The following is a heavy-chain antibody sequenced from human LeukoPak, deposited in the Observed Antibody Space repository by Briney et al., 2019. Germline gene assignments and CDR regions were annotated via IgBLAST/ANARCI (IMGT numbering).Heavy chain of an antibody. CDR1: GFTFSSYA. CDR2: ISGSGGST. CDR3: AKEVYSSGWYFHY. D-gene: IGHD6-19*01. Sequence: PGGSLRLSCAASGFTFSSYAMSWVRQAPGKGLEWVSTISGSGGSTYYPDSVKGRFTISRDNSKNTLFLQMNSLRGEDTAVYYCAKEVYSSGWYFHYWGQGTLVTVSS. J-gene: IGHJ4*02. V-gene: IGHV3-23*01.